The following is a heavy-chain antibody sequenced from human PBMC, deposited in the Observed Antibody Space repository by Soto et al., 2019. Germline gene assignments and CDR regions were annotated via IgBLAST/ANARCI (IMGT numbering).Heavy chain of an antibody. J-gene: IGHJ4*02. CDR2: ISYDGSNK. V-gene: IGHV3-30*18. D-gene: IGHD2-8*01. CDR3: AKSVSGANLLMVYATIYSGYDYFDY. Sequence: GGSLRLSCAASGFTFSSYGMHWVRQAPGKGLEWVAVISYDGSNKYYADSVKGRFTISRDNSKNTLYLQMNSLRAEDMAVYYCAKSVSGANLLMVYATIYSGYDYFDYWGQGTLVTVSS. CDR1: GFTFSSYG.